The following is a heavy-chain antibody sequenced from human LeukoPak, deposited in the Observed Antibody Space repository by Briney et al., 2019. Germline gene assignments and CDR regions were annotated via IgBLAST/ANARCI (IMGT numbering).Heavy chain of an antibody. CDR2: IYTSGST. Sequence: PSQTLSLTCTVSGGSISSGSYYWSWIRQPAGKGLEWIGRIYTSGSTNYNPSLKSRVTISVDTSKNQFSLKLSSVTAADTAVYYCARTKTGGCSSTSCYEVDPWGQGTLVTASS. V-gene: IGHV4-61*02. CDR1: GGSISSGSYY. CDR3: ARTKTGGCSSTSCYEVDP. J-gene: IGHJ5*02. D-gene: IGHD2-2*01.